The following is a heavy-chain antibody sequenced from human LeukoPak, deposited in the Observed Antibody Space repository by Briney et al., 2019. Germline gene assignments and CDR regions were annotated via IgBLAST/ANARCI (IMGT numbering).Heavy chain of an antibody. J-gene: IGHJ4*02. CDR3: ARESKDYDILTGLYYFDY. V-gene: IGHV1-69*01. D-gene: IGHD3-9*01. Sequence: GSSVRVSCKASGGAFSSYAISWVRQAPGQGLEWRGGIIPIFGTANYAQKFQGRVTITADESTSTAYMELSSLRSEDTAVYYCARESKDYDILTGLYYFDYWGQGTLVTVSS. CDR2: IIPIFGTA. CDR1: GGAFSSYA.